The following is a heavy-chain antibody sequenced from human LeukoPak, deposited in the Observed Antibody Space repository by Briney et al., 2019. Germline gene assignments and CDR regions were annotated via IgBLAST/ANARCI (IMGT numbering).Heavy chain of an antibody. V-gene: IGHV3-21*01. CDR1: GFTFSSYS. CDR3: ARDQESGVQLWLEDY. J-gene: IGHJ4*02. Sequence: GGSLRLSCAASGFTFSSYSMNWVRQAPWKGLEWVSSISSSSSYIYYADSVTGRFTISRDNAKNSLYLQMNSLRAEDTAVYYCARDQESGVQLWLEDYWGQGTLVTVSS. CDR2: ISSSSSYI. D-gene: IGHD5-18*01.